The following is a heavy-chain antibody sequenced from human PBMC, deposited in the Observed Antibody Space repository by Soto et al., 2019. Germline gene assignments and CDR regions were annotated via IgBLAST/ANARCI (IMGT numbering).Heavy chain of an antibody. CDR2: ISSSSSTI. CDR1: GFTFSSYS. J-gene: IGHJ6*02. D-gene: IGHD3-10*01. V-gene: IGHV3-48*02. CDR3: ARADRLLWFGETREYYYYGMDV. Sequence: GGSLRLSCAASGFTFSSYSMNWVRQAPGKGLEWVSYISSSSSTIYYADSVKGRFTISRDNAKNSLYLQMNSLRDEDTAVYYCARADRLLWFGETREYYYYGMDVWGQGTTVTVSS.